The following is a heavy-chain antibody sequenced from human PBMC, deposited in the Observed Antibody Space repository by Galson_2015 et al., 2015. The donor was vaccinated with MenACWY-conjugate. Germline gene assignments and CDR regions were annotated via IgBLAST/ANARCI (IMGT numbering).Heavy chain of an antibody. Sequence: SLRLSCAASGFTFYTYTMSWVRQSPGKGLEWVAGIYGSGHGDTFYADSVKGRFTISRDESNNLVYLQVTSLRVEDTAVYYCAKDRHPDGVWNFDYWGQGILVTVSS. CDR1: GFTFYTYT. CDR3: AKDRHPDGVWNFDY. V-gene: IGHV3-23*01. J-gene: IGHJ4*02. D-gene: IGHD4-17*01. CDR2: IYGSGHGDT.